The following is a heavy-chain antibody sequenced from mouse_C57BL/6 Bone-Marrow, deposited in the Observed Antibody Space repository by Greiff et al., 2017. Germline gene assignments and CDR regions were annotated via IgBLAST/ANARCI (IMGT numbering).Heavy chain of an antibody. CDR3: ARRAFAY. CDR1: GFTFSSYT. J-gene: IGHJ3*01. CDR2: ISGGGGNT. Sequence: EVQRVESGGGLVKPGGSLKLSCAASGFTFSSYTMSWVRQTPEKRLEWVATISGGGGNTYYPDSVKGRFTISRDNAKNTLYLQMSSLGSEDTALYYCARRAFAYWGQGTLGTVSA. V-gene: IGHV5-9*01.